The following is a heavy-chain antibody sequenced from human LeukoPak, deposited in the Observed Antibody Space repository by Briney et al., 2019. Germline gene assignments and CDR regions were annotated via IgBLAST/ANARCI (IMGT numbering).Heavy chain of an antibody. V-gene: IGHV3-7*03. D-gene: IGHD6-25*01. CDR2: IKEDGSQK. Sequence: SGGSLRLSCAASGFSFSNSWMAWVRQAPGKGLEWVANIKEDGSQKNYIDSVKGRFAISRDNTKKSLFFQMNNLRVEDTAVYYCARDSGWNAFDYWGQGTLVIVSS. CDR1: GFSFSNSW. CDR3: ARDSGWNAFDY. J-gene: IGHJ4*01.